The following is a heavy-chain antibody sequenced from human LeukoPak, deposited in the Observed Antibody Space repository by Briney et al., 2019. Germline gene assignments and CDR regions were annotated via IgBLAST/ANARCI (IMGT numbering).Heavy chain of an antibody. CDR1: GFTFASYA. V-gene: IGHV3-23*01. D-gene: IGHD2-2*02. CDR2: ISSSGSRT. Sequence: GGSLRLSCAASGFTFASYAMSWVRQAPGKGLEWVSSISSSGSRTYYADSVEGRFTISRDNSKNTVYLQMNSLRVEDTAVYYCAKDIVVVPAAIRAVATIRDYWGQGTLVTVSS. CDR3: AKDIVVVPAAIRAVATIRDY. J-gene: IGHJ4*02.